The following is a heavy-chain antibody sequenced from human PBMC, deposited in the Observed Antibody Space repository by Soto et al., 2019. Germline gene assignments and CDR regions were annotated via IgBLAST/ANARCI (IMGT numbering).Heavy chain of an antibody. V-gene: IGHV1-69*13. D-gene: IGHD3-22*01. CDR2: ITPMFGTP. Sequence: SVKISCKASGGTFSRYTITWVRQAPGQGLEWMGGITPMFGTPNHAQKFQGRVTITADESTSTAYMELSSLRSEDTAMYYCARDGTLYDSSAYYYLSWGQGTLVNGSS. J-gene: IGHJ5*02. CDR1: GGTFSRYT. CDR3: ARDGTLYDSSAYYYLS.